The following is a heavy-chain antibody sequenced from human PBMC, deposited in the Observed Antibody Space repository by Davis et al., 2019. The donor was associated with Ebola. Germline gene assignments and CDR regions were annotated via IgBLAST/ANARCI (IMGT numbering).Heavy chain of an antibody. J-gene: IGHJ6*02. CDR3: ARVGAPSVYGYYGMDV. D-gene: IGHD1-26*01. V-gene: IGHV3-7*03. CDR2: IDEDGTER. Sequence: GESLKISCAISGFSVITNYMSWVRQRPGKGLEWVANIDEDGTERYYVGSVRGRFTISRDNAKNSLYLQMNSLRAEDTAVYYCARVGAPSVYGYYGMDVWGQGTTVTVSS. CDR1: GFSVITNY.